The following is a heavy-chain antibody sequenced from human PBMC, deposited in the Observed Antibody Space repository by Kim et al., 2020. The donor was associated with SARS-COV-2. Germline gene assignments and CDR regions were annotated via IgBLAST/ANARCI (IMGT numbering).Heavy chain of an antibody. CDR2: IDPSDSYT. CDR3: ARGDCSSTSCPSLKGWFDP. J-gene: IGHJ5*02. CDR1: GYSFTSYW. V-gene: IGHV5-10-1*01. D-gene: IGHD2-2*01. Sequence: GESLKISCKGSGYSFTSYWISWVRQMPGKGLEWMGRIDPSDSYTNYSPSFQGHVTISADKSISTAYLQWSSLKASDTAMYYCARGDCSSTSCPSLKGWFDPWGQGTLVTVSS.